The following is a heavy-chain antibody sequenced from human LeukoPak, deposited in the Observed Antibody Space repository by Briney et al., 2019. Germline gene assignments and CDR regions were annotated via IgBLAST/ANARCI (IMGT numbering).Heavy chain of an antibody. J-gene: IGHJ4*02. D-gene: IGHD4-17*01. CDR2: ISYSGST. Sequence: SETLSLTCTVSGGSISSCYWSWIRQPPGKGLEWIGYISYSGSTYYNPSLKSRVTISLDTSKNQFSLNLSSVTAADTAVYYCARDPPVRMTTVTTGDYWGQGTLVTVTS. CDR1: GGSISSCY. V-gene: IGHV4-30-4*01. CDR3: ARDPPVRMTTVTTGDY.